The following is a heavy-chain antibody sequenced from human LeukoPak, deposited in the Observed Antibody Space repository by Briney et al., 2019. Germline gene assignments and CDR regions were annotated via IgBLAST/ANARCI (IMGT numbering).Heavy chain of an antibody. CDR3: ARGKNRREDY. V-gene: IGHV3-7*01. J-gene: IGHJ4*02. CDR2: IKQDGSEK. D-gene: IGHD1-14*01. CDR1: GFTFTTYW. Sequence: GGSLRLSCAASGFTFTTYWMSWIRQTPKKGLEWVAHIKQDGSEKYYVDSVKGRFSISRDNANNSLYLQLNSLRAEDMGVYYCARGKNRREDYWGQGTLVTVSS.